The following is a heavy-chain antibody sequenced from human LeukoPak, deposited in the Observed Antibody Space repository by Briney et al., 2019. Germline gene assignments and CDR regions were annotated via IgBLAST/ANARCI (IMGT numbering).Heavy chain of an antibody. V-gene: IGHV4-4*02. CDR3: AREDYGDYGFDY. D-gene: IGHD4-17*01. Sequence: PSETLSLTCAVSGGSISSSNWWSWVRQPPGKGLEWIGEINHSGSTNYNPSLKSRVTISVDTSKNQFSLKLSSVTAADTAVYYCAREDYGDYGFDYWGQGTLVTVSS. CDR1: GGSISSSNW. CDR2: INHSGST. J-gene: IGHJ4*02.